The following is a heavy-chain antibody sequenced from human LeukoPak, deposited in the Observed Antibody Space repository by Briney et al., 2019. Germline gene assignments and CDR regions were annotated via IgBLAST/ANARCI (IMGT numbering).Heavy chain of an antibody. Sequence: ASVKVSCKASGDTFTGYYMHWVRQAPGQGLEWMGWINPNSGGTNYAQKFQGRVTMTRDTSISTAYMELSRLRSDDTAVYYCAAPIAVAGPFSFDYWGQGTLVTVSS. CDR1: GDTFTGYY. CDR3: AAPIAVAGPFSFDY. D-gene: IGHD6-19*01. J-gene: IGHJ4*02. CDR2: INPNSGGT. V-gene: IGHV1-2*02.